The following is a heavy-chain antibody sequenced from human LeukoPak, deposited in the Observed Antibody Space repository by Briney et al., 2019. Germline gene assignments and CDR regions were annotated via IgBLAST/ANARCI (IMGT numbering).Heavy chain of an antibody. CDR2: IYYSGST. V-gene: IGHV4-39*01. D-gene: IGHD3-22*01. J-gene: IGHJ4*02. Sequence: SETLSLTCTVSGGSISSSSYYWGWIRQPPGKGLEWIGSIYYSGSTYYNPSLKSRVTISVDTSKNQFSLKLSSVTAADTAVYYCARHEPSSGYYCVSPYFDYWGQGTLVTVSS. CDR3: ARHEPSSGYYCVSPYFDY. CDR1: GGSISSSSYY.